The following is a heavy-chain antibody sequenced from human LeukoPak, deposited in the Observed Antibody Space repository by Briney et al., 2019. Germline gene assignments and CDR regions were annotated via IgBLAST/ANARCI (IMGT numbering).Heavy chain of an antibody. D-gene: IGHD3-9*01. V-gene: IGHV4-4*07. CDR2: IYNNGST. CDR3: ARGDLLTGYFGY. CDR1: GGYISSYY. J-gene: IGHJ4*02. Sequence: SETLSLTCTVSGGYISSYYWNWIRQPAGKGLEWIGRIYNNGSTNYNPYPKSRVTMSVDTSKNQFSLKLSSVTAADTAVYYCARGDLLTGYFGYWGQGTLVTVSS.